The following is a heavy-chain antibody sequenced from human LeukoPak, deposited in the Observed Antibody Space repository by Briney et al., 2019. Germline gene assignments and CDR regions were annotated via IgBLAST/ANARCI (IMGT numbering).Heavy chain of an antibody. CDR2: ISWNSGSI. D-gene: IGHD2-2*01. V-gene: IGHV3-9*03. CDR3: AKEGIVVVPAAMRGDCYYYYMDV. CDR1: GFTFDDYA. Sequence: GRSLRLSCAASGFTFDDYAMHWVRQAPGKGLEWVSGISWNSGSIGYADSVKGRFTISRDNAKNSLYLQMNSLRAEDMALYYCAKEGIVVVPAAMRGDCYYYYMDVWGKGTTVTVSS. J-gene: IGHJ6*03.